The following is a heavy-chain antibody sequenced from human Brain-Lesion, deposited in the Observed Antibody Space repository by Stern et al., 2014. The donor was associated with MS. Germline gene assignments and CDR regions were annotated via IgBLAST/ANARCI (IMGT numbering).Heavy chain of an antibody. CDR1: GFTFSNYW. CDR2: VNNDGRRT. CDR3: ARGERWFDS. J-gene: IGHJ5*01. Sequence: EVQLVESGGGLVKPGGSLRLSCAASGFTFSNYWMHWVRQAPGKGLVVVSRVNNDGRRTSYADSVKGRFTMSRDNAKNTLYLQMNSLRVEDTAIYYCARGERWFDSWGQGTLVTVSS. V-gene: IGHV3-74*01.